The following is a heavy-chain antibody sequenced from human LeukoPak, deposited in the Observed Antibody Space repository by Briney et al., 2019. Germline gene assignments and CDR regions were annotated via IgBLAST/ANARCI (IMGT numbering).Heavy chain of an antibody. V-gene: IGHV4-38-2*02. J-gene: IGHJ4*02. Sequence: SETLSLTCDVSGYSISSGYYWGWIRQPPGKGLEWIGSIYHSGSTYYKPSLKSRVTISVDTSMNQFSLKLSSVTAADTALYYCARDDSGSFDYWGQGTLVIVSS. CDR2: IYHSGST. CDR1: GYSISSGYY. D-gene: IGHD3-10*01. CDR3: ARDDSGSFDY.